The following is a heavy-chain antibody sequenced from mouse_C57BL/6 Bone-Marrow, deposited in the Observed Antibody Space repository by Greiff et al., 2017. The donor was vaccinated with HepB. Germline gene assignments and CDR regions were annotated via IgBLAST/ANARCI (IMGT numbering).Heavy chain of an antibody. Sequence: QVQLKQSGAELAKPGASVKLSCTASGYNFTSYGIRWVKQRTGQGLEWIGKIYPRSGNTYYNEKVKGKATITADKSSSTAYMELSSLTSEDSAVYFCASARLWVAYWGQGTLVTVSA. CDR2: IYPRSGNT. J-gene: IGHJ3*01. D-gene: IGHD2-14*01. CDR1: GYNFTSYG. V-gene: IGHV1-81*01. CDR3: ASARLWVAY.